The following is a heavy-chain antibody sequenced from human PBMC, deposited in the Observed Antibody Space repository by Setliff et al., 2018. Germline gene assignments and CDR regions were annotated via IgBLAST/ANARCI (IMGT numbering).Heavy chain of an antibody. D-gene: IGHD3-22*01. CDR3: AKVLDTTGYYYFDF. CDR2: ISWDGTKT. CDR1: GYTFSSYA. V-gene: IGHV3-30*18. J-gene: IGHJ4*02. Sequence: PGGSLRLSCVASGYTFSSYAIHWVRQAPDKGLEWVALISWDGTKTSYADSVRGRFTISRDGSKSTLYLDMSSLRSEDTAVYYCAKVLDTTGYYYFDFWGQGTLSPSPQ.